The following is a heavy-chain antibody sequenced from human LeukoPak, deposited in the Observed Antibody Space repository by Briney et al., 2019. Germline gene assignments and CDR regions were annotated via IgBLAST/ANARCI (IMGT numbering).Heavy chain of an antibody. CDR1: GFPFRSYW. D-gene: IGHD6-13*01. CDR3: ASGNRYSSSWAFDY. CDR2: ISSSSSYI. Sequence: PGGSLRLSCAASGFPFRSYWMHWVRQAPGKGLEWVSSISSSSSYIYYADSVKGRFTISRDNAKNSLYLQMNSLRAEDTAVYYCASGNRYSSSWAFDYWGQGTLVTVSS. V-gene: IGHV3-21*01. J-gene: IGHJ4*02.